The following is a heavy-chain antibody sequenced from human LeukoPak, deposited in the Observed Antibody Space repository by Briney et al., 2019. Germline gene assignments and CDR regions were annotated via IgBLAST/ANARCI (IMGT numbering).Heavy chain of an antibody. D-gene: IGHD6-13*01. Sequence: SETLSLTCTVSGGSISSNSHYWGWIRQPPGKGLEWVGSIYYSGSTYYNPALKSRVTVSVDTSKNQFSLKLSSVTAADTAVYYCARGGRIAAAGTGYFDYWGQGTLVTVSS. V-gene: IGHV4-39*07. CDR1: GGSISSNSHY. J-gene: IGHJ4*02. CDR3: ARGGRIAAAGTGYFDY. CDR2: IYYSGST.